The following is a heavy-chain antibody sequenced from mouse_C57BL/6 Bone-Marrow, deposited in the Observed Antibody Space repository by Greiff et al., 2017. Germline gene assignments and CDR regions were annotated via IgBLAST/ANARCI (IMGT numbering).Heavy chain of an antibody. D-gene: IGHD2-3*01. V-gene: IGHV5-17*01. J-gene: IGHJ2*01. Sequence: EVMLVESGGGLVKPGGSLKLSCAASGFTFSDYGMHWVRQAPEKGLEWVAYISSGSSTSYYADTVKGRFTISRDNAKNTLFLQMTSLRSEDTAMYYCAILYDGYFDYWGQGTTLTVSS. CDR1: GFTFSDYG. CDR2: ISSGSSTS. CDR3: AILYDGYFDY.